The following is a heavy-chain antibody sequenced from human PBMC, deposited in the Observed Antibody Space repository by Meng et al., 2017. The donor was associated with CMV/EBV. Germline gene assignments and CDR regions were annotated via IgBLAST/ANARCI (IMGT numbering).Heavy chain of an antibody. J-gene: IGHJ6*02. Sequence: ASVKVSCKASGYTFTSYDINWVRQATGQGLEWMGWMNPNSGNTGYAQKFQGRVTMTRNTSISTAYMELSSLRSEDTAVYYCAREGIKDYDFWSGSLGYYYYYGMDVWGQGTTVTVSS. CDR1: GYTFTSYD. CDR2: MNPNSGNT. V-gene: IGHV1-8*01. CDR3: AREGIKDYDFWSGSLGYYYYYGMDV. D-gene: IGHD3-3*01.